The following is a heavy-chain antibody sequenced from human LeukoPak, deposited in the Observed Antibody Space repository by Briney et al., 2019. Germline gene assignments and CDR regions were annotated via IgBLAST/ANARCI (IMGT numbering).Heavy chain of an antibody. CDR3: AMGGGYYDSSGYIDY. V-gene: IGHV1-69*13. J-gene: IGHJ4*02. CDR2: IIPIFGTA. D-gene: IGHD3-22*01. CDR1: GGTFSSYA. Sequence: SVKVSCKASGGTFSSYAISWVQQAPGQGLEWMGGIIPIFGTANYAQKFQGRVTITADESTSTAYMELSSLRSEDTAVYYCAMGGGYYDSSGYIDYWGQGTLVTVSS.